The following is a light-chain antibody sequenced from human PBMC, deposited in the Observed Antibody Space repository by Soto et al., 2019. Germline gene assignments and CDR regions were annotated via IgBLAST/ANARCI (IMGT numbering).Light chain of an antibody. CDR3: QQYTRAALP. CDR2: DAS. CDR1: QSISSW. J-gene: IGKJ1*01. V-gene: IGKV1-5*01. Sequence: DIQMSQPPSSLSASVGAGDTITCRASQSISSWLAWYQQKPGKAPKLLIYDASSLESGVPSRFSGSGSGTDFTLPTSRLEPEDVAVYYCQQYTRAALPFGQVTKL.